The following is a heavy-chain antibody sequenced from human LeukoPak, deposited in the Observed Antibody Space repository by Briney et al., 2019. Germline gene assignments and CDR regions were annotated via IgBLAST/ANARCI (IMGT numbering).Heavy chain of an antibody. Sequence: SETLSLTCAVYGGSFSGYYWSWIRQPPGKGLEWIGEINHSGSTNYNPSLKSRVTISVDTSKNQFSLKLSSVTAADTAVYYCARVGLGEAFDIWGQGTMVTVSS. CDR3: ARVGLGEAFDI. J-gene: IGHJ3*02. CDR2: INHSGST. V-gene: IGHV4-34*01. CDR1: GGSFSGYY. D-gene: IGHD3-10*01.